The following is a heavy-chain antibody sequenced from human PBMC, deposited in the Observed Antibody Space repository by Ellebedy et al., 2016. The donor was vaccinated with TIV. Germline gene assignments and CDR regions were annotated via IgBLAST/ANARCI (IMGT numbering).Heavy chain of an antibody. Sequence: GESLKIPCAVSGFTFSRYRMNWFRQAPGEGLAWASAISGSGGSTYYADSVKGRFTISRDNSKNTLYLQLNSLRAEDAALYYCARTSTMTTFGASDFWGQGTMVTVSS. J-gene: IGHJ3*01. CDR1: GFTFSRYR. D-gene: IGHD3-16*01. CDR3: ARTSTMTTFGASDF. V-gene: IGHV3-23*01. CDR2: ISGSGGST.